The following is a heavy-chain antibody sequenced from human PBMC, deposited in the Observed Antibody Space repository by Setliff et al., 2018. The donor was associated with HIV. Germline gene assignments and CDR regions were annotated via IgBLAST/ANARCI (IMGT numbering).Heavy chain of an antibody. D-gene: IGHD1-26*01. J-gene: IGHJ6*02. V-gene: IGHV3-13*01. CDR2: IGTGGDA. Sequence: PGGSLRLSCATSGFAFSDYDFHWVRQVTGEGLEWVSAIGTGGDAYYADSVKGRFTISTDNSKNTLYLQMNSLRAEDTAVYYCAKPLTQWGVSPYHYAVDVWGQGTTVTVSS. CDR3: AKPLTQWGVSPYHYAVDV. CDR1: GFAFSDYD.